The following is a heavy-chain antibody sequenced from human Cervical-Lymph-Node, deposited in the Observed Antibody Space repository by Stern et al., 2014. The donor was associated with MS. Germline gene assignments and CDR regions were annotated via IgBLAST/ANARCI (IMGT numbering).Heavy chain of an antibody. J-gene: IGHJ4*02. D-gene: IGHD6-19*01. CDR1: GFTFRSYG. Sequence: QVQLVESGGGVVQPGRSLRLSCAASGFTFRSYGMHWVRQAPGKGLEWVAVISYDGSNKYYADSVKGRFTISRDNSKNTLYLQMNSLRAEDTAVYYCAKVGSIAVAGTGFDYWGQGTLVTVSS. CDR2: ISYDGSNK. CDR3: AKVGSIAVAGTGFDY. V-gene: IGHV3-30*18.